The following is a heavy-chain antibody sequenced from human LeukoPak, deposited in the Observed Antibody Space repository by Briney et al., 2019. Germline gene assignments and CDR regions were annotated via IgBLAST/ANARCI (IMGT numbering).Heavy chain of an antibody. V-gene: IGHV3-9*01. D-gene: IGHD3-10*01. Sequence: GTSLRLSCAASGFSFDDYAMHWVRQAPGKGLEWVSGISWNSGSIGYADSVRGRFTTSRDNAKNSLYLQMNSLRAEDTAVYYCARVPIIHYYGSGSYNWFDPWGQGTLVTVSS. CDR2: ISWNSGSI. J-gene: IGHJ5*02. CDR3: ARVPIIHYYGSGSYNWFDP. CDR1: GFSFDDYA.